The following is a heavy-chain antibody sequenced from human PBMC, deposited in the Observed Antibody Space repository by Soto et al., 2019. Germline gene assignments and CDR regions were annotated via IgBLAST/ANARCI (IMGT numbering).Heavy chain of an antibody. D-gene: IGHD6-13*01. Sequence: SGKVSCKASVGTFSSYAISWVRQAPGQGLEWMGGIIPIFGTANYAQKFQGRVTITADESTSTAYMELSSLRSEDTAVYYCAGRRRRTREAAAAYYYYYGMDVWGQGTTVTVSS. V-gene: IGHV1-69*13. CDR2: IIPIFGTA. CDR1: VGTFSSYA. CDR3: AGRRRRTREAAAAYYYYYGMDV. J-gene: IGHJ6*02.